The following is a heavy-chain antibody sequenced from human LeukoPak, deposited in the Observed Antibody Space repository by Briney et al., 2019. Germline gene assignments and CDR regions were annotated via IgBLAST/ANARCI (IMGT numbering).Heavy chain of an antibody. CDR2: IYHSGST. Sequence: PSETLSLTCAVYGGSFSGYYWSWIRQPPGKGLEWIGYIYHSGSTYYNPSLKSRVTISVDRSKNQFSLKLSSVTAADTAVYYCATGHYYDSSGSSYYFDYWGQGTLVTVSS. CDR1: GGSFSGYY. V-gene: IGHV4-34*01. CDR3: ATGHYYDSSGSSYYFDY. J-gene: IGHJ4*02. D-gene: IGHD3-22*01.